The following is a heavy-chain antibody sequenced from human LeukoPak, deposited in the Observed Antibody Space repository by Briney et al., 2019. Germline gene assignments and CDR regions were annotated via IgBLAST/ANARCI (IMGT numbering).Heavy chain of an antibody. V-gene: IGHV3-48*03. D-gene: IGHD2-15*01. CDR3: ARETQYCSGGTCCSGLDY. Sequence: GGSLRLSCAASGFTFSSYEMHWVRQAPGKGPEWVSYIKNGGSIIYYADSVKGRFTISRDDAKSSLYLQMNTLRAEDTAIYYCARETQYCSGGTCCSGLDYWGQGTLVTVSS. CDR1: GFTFSSYE. J-gene: IGHJ4*02. CDR2: IKNGGSII.